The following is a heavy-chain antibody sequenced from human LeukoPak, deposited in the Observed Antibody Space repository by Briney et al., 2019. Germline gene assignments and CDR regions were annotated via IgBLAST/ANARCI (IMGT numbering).Heavy chain of an antibody. CDR1: GFTFRSYG. V-gene: IGHV3-30*02. CDR3: AKDRSSSWDEPLYYYYYYMDV. J-gene: IGHJ6*03. D-gene: IGHD6-13*01. Sequence: PGGSLRLSCAASGFTFRSYGMHWVRQAPGKGLEWVAYIQRDGTNEQYADSVKGRFSISRDSSKNILYLQMNSLRAEDTAVYYCAKDRSSSWDEPLYYYYYYMDVWGKGTTVTVSS. CDR2: IQRDGTNE.